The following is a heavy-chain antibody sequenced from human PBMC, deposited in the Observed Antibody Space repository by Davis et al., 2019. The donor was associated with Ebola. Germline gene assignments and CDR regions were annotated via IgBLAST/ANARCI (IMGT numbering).Heavy chain of an antibody. D-gene: IGHD3-22*01. J-gene: IGHJ4*02. CDR2: INPNSGGT. CDR1: GYTFTGYY. V-gene: IGHV1-2*02. CDR3: ARGRSYYYDSSGYYADY. Sequence: ASVKVSCKASGYTFTGYYMHWVRQAPGQGLEWMGWINPNSGGTNYAQKFQGRVTMTRDTSISTAYMELSRLRSDDTAVYYCARGRSYYYDSSGYYADYWGQGTLVTVSS.